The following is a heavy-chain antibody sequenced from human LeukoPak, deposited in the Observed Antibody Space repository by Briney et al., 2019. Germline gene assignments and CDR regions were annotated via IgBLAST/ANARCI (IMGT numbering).Heavy chain of an antibody. Sequence: KPSETLSLTCTVSGGSISSSSYYWGWIRQPPGKGLEWIGSIYYSGSTYYNPSLNSRVTISVDTSKNQFSLELSSVTAADTAVYYCARPSDPAAVRAPFDSWGQGTLVTVSS. D-gene: IGHD4-17*01. CDR3: ARPSDPAAVRAPFDS. CDR2: IYYSGST. J-gene: IGHJ4*02. CDR1: GGSISSSSYY. V-gene: IGHV4-39*01.